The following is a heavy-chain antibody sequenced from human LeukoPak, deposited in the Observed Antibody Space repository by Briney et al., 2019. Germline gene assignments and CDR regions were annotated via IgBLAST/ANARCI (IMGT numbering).Heavy chain of an antibody. Sequence: PGGPLRLSCAASGFPFNAYWMTWVRQAPGKGLEWVANIRQDGDTKYYVDSVKGRFTISRDNAMNSLYLQMNSLRAEDTAIYYCARSLPYGTTWCGRSDFWGQGTLVTVSS. V-gene: IGHV3-7*03. J-gene: IGHJ4*02. CDR3: ARSLPYGTTWCGRSDF. CDR2: IRQDGDTK. D-gene: IGHD6-13*01. CDR1: GFPFNAYW.